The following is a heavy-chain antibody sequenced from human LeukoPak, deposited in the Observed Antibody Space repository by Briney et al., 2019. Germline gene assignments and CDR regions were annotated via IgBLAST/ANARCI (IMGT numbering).Heavy chain of an antibody. J-gene: IGHJ5*02. CDR2: INLTGGST. Sequence: GASVKVSCTASGYTFTIYYMHWVRQPPGQGLGWMGVINLTGGSTSYAQKFQGRVTMTRDTSTSTVYMELSSLRSEDTAVYYCARDRRRITIFGVVIQTHNWFDPWGQGTLVTVSS. D-gene: IGHD3-3*01. V-gene: IGHV1-46*01. CDR3: ARDRRRITIFGVVIQTHNWFDP. CDR1: GYTFTIYY.